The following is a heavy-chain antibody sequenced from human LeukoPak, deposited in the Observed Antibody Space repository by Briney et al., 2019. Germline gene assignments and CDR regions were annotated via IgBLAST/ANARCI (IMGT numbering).Heavy chain of an antibody. V-gene: IGHV3-53*01. Sequence: GGSLRLSCAASGFTVSSNYMSWVRQAPGKGLEWVSVIYSGGSTYYADSVKGRFTISRGNSKTTLYLQMNSLRAEDTAVYYCARAPSYYYDSSGYFHFDYWGQGTLVTVSS. D-gene: IGHD3-22*01. J-gene: IGHJ4*02. CDR1: GFTVSSNY. CDR2: IYSGGST. CDR3: ARAPSYYYDSSGYFHFDY.